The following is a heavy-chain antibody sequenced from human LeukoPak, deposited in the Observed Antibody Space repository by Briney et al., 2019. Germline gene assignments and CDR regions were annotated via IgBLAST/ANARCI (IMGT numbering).Heavy chain of an antibody. Sequence: PGGSLRLSCAASGFTFSSYAMSWVRQAPGKGLEWVSVFYRDGRTYYADSVKGRFTISRDNSKNTLYLQMHSLRAEDTAVYYCARGVDYYDSSGTIDYWGQGTLVTVSS. CDR3: ARGVDYYDSSGTIDY. V-gene: IGHV3-53*01. D-gene: IGHD3-22*01. CDR2: FYRDGRT. J-gene: IGHJ4*02. CDR1: GFTFSSYA.